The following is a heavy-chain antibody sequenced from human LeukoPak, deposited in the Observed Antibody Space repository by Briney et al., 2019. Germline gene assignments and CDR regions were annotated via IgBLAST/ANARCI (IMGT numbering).Heavy chain of an antibody. J-gene: IGHJ4*02. CDR2: INPNSGGT. V-gene: IGHV1-2*02. CDR1: GYTFTGYY. Sequence: ASVKVSFKASGYTFTGYYMHWVRQAPGQGLERMGWINPNSGGTNYAQKFQGRVTMTRDTSISTAYMELSRLRSDDTAVYYCARGLYSSYPEDYWGQGTLVTVSS. D-gene: IGHD6-6*01. CDR3: ARGLYSSYPEDY.